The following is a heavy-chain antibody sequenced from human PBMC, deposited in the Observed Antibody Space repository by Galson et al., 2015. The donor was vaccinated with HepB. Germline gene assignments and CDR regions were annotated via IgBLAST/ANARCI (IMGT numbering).Heavy chain of an antibody. D-gene: IGHD2-2*01. J-gene: IGHJ6*03. CDR2: ISSSSSTI. CDR3: ARAGSTSYYYMDV. CDR1: GFTFSSYS. V-gene: IGHV3-48*01. Sequence: SLRLSCAASGFTFSSYSMNWVRQAPGKGLEWVSYISSSSSTIYYADSVKGRFTISRDNAKNSLYLQMNSLRAEDTAVYYCARAGSTSYYYMDVWGKGTTVTVSS.